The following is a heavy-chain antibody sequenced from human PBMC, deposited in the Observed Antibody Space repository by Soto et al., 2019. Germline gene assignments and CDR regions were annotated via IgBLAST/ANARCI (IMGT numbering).Heavy chain of an antibody. D-gene: IGHD6-13*01. J-gene: IGHJ4*02. CDR3: ARGRHRSSWLIAQ. Sequence: SVRGRFTISRDNAKNSLYLQMSSLRDEDSGVYFCARGRHRSSWLIAQWGQGTLVTVSS. V-gene: IGHV3-48*02.